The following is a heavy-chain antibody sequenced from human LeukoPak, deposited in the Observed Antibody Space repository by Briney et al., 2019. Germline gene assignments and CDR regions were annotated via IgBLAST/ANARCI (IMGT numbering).Heavy chain of an antibody. V-gene: IGHV3-74*01. Sequence: GGSLRLSCAASGFTFSSYWMHWVRQAPGKGLVWVSRINTDGSSTSYADSVKGRFTISRDNAKNTLCLQMNSLRAEDTAVYYCARRYQLLWGVYYYYYMDVWGKGTTVTVSS. CDR2: INTDGSST. J-gene: IGHJ6*03. CDR3: ARRYQLLWGVYYYYYMDV. D-gene: IGHD2-2*01. CDR1: GFTFSSYW.